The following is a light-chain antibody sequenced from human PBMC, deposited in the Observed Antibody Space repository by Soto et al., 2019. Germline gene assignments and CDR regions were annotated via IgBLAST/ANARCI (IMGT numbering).Light chain of an antibody. CDR1: RSDIGDSNF. J-gene: IGLJ6*01. V-gene: IGLV2-14*01. CDR3: ASFRSGTILV. CDR2: EVN. Sequence: QSALTQPASVSGSAGQSVTISCTGPRSDIGDSNFISWYQHSPGKAPRLLIYEVNNRPSGVSRRFSGSKAGNTASLTISELLDDDEADYFCASFRSGTILVFGSGTKLTVL.